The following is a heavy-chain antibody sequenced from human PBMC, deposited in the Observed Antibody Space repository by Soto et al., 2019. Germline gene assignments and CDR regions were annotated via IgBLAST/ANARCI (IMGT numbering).Heavy chain of an antibody. V-gene: IGHV3-23*01. D-gene: IGHD7-27*01. CDR2: ISGSGGST. J-gene: IGHJ4*02. CDR3: AKEVSLGSTVDLGY. Sequence: VXLRLSCAASGFTFSIVALRWVRHSPGKGLEWVSTISGSGGSTYYADAVKGRFSISRDNSMGTLYLQMKSLRVEDTAIYYCAKEVSLGSTVDLGYWGQGTLVTVSS. CDR1: GFTFSIVA.